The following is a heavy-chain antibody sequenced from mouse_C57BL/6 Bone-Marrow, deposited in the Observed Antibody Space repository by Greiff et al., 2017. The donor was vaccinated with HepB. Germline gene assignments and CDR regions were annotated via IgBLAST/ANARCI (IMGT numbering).Heavy chain of an antibody. D-gene: IGHD1-1*01. J-gene: IGHJ2*01. CDR3: AREYYGSSYVY. CDR1: GYTFTSYG. Sequence: QVQLQQSGAELARPGASVKLSCKASGYTFTSYGISWVKQRTGQGLEWIGEIYPRSGNTYYNEKFKGKATLTADKSTSTAYMELRSLTSEDSAVYFCAREYYGSSYVYWGQGTTLTVSS. V-gene: IGHV1-81*01. CDR2: IYPRSGNT.